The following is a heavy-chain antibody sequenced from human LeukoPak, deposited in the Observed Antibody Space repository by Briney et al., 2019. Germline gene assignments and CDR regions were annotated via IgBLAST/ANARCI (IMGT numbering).Heavy chain of an antibody. Sequence: SETLSLTCTVSSGSISSYYWSWIRQPPGKGLEWIGYIYYSGSTNYNPSLKSRVTISLDTSKNQFSLKLSSVTAADTAVYYCARSGSYAAAGDYWGQGTLVTVSS. J-gene: IGHJ4*02. V-gene: IGHV4-59*08. CDR3: ARSGSYAAAGDY. CDR1: SGSISSYY. CDR2: IYYSGST. D-gene: IGHD2-15*01.